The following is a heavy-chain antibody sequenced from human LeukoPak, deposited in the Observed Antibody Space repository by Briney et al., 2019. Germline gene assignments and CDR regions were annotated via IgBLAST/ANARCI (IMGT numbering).Heavy chain of an antibody. D-gene: IGHD3-22*01. CDR2: IYPGDSDT. V-gene: IGHV5-51*01. Sequence: GESLQISSQGSGYSFTRYWNSWVRQMPGKGLEWMGIIYPGDSDTRYSPSFQGQVTISADKSISTAYLQWSSLKASDTAMYYCAARDSSGYSPFDYWGQGTLVTVSS. CDR1: GYSFTRYW. CDR3: AARDSSGYSPFDY. J-gene: IGHJ4*02.